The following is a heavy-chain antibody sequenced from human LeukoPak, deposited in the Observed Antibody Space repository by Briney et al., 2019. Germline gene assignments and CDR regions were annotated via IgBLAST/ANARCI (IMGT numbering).Heavy chain of an antibody. Sequence: GGSLRLSCAASGFTFSSYSMNWVRQAPGKGLEWVSSISSSSSYIYYADSVKGRFTISRDNAKNSLYLQMNSLRAEDTAVYYCARGQAGSPHPRDSSRSYYGMDVWGQGTTVTVSS. V-gene: IGHV3-21*01. CDR1: GFTFSSYS. J-gene: IGHJ6*02. CDR3: ARGQAGSPHPRDSSRSYYGMDV. D-gene: IGHD3-22*01. CDR2: ISSSSSYI.